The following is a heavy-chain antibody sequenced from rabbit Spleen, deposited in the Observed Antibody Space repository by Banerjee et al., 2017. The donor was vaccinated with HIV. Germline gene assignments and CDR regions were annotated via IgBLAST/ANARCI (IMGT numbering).Heavy chain of an antibody. CDR1: GFSFSSSYY. V-gene: IGHV1S40*01. J-gene: IGHJ6*01. CDR3: AREGSGYYGMDL. CDR2: INAVTGKA. D-gene: IGHD1-1*01. Sequence: QSLEESGGDLVKPGASLTLTCTASGFSFSSSYYMCWVRQAPGKGLEWIACINAVTGKAVYASWAKGRFTFSKTSSTTVTLQMTSLTAADTATYFCAREGSGYYGMDLWGPGTLVTVS.